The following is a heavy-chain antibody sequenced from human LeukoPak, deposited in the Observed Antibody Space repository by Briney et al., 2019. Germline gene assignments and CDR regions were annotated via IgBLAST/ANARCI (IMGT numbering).Heavy chain of an antibody. V-gene: IGHV3-53*01. CDR1: GLIVSRNY. CDR3: AREALANSRLPYGMDV. Sequence: GGSLRLSCAASGLIVSRNYMGWVRQAPGRGLEWVSVFYSDGSIYVADSVKGRFTISKDTSKNTVYLQMNSLRVEDTAVYYCAREALANSRLPYGMDVWSQGT. D-gene: IGHD3-3*02. CDR2: FYSDGSI. J-gene: IGHJ6*02.